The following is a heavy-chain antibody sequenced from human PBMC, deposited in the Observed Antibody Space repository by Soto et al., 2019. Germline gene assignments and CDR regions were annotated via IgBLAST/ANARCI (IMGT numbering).Heavy chain of an antibody. D-gene: IGHD3-22*01. CDR2: ISYDGSNK. Sequence: GGSLRLSCAASGFTFSSYGMHWARQAPGKGLEWVAVISYDGSNKYYADSVKGRFTISRDNSKNTLYLQMNSLRAEDTAVYYCAKDLIRRYDSSGYLDYWGQGTLVTVSS. CDR3: AKDLIRRYDSSGYLDY. CDR1: GFTFSSYG. V-gene: IGHV3-30*18. J-gene: IGHJ4*02.